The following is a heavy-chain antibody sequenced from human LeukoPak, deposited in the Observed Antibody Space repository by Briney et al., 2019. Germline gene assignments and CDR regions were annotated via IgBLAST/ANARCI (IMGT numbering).Heavy chain of an antibody. D-gene: IGHD1-20*01. CDR1: GYTFIDYC. CDR3: ASEYNWNDPAYYYYMDV. CDR2: INPNSGGT. Sequence: ASMKVSCKASGYTFIDYCIHWVRQAPGQELEWMGRINPNSGGTNYAQKFQGRVTMTSDTSTSTAYMELSRLRSDDTAVYYCASEYNWNDPAYYYYMDVWGKGTTVTVSS. V-gene: IGHV1-2*06. J-gene: IGHJ6*03.